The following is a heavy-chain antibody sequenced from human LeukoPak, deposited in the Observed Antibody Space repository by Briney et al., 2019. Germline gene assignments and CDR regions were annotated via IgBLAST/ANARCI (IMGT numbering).Heavy chain of an antibody. Sequence: ASVKVSCKASGYTFTGYYMHWVRQAPGQGLEWMGGIIPIFGTANYAQKFQGRVTITADESTSTAYMELSSLRSEDTAVYYCARSDSERDGYPYYFDYWGQGTLVTVSS. CDR3: ARSDSERDGYPYYFDY. J-gene: IGHJ4*02. V-gene: IGHV1-69*13. CDR1: GYTFTGYY. D-gene: IGHD5-24*01. CDR2: IIPIFGTA.